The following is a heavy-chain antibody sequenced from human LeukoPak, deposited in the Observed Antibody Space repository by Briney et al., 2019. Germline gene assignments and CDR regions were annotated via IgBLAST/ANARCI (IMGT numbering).Heavy chain of an antibody. Sequence: GASVKVSCKASGCTFTGYYMHWVRQAPGQGLEWMGWINPNSGGTNYAQKFQGRVTMTRDTSISTAYMELSRLRSDDTAVYYCARMHYDILTGYHGDYFDYWGQGTLVTVSS. V-gene: IGHV1-2*02. D-gene: IGHD3-9*01. CDR3: ARMHYDILTGYHGDYFDY. CDR2: INPNSGGT. J-gene: IGHJ4*02. CDR1: GCTFTGYY.